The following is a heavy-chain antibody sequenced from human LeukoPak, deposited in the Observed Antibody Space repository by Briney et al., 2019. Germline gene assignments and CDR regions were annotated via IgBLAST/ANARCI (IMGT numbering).Heavy chain of an antibody. CDR3: ARTAANTYYYFDY. J-gene: IGHJ4*02. CDR2: IYHSGST. D-gene: IGHD2-2*01. V-gene: IGHV4-30-2*01. Sequence: PSQTLSLTCAVSGGSISSGGYSWSWIRQPPGKGXEWIGYIYHSGSTYYNPSLKSRVTISVDRSKNQFSLKLSSVTAADTAVYYCARTAANTYYYFDYWGQGTLVTVSS. CDR1: GGSISSGGYS.